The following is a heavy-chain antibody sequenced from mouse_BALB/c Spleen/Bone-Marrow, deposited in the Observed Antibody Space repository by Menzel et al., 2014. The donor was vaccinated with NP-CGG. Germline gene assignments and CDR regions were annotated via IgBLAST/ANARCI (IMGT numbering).Heavy chain of an antibody. CDR2: IWGDGST. J-gene: IGHJ4*01. CDR3: ARGGNYYAMDY. Sequence: VKLMESGPGLVAPSQRLSITRTVSGFSLTGYGVNWVRQPPGKGLEWLGMIWGDGSTDYNSALKSRLSISKDNSKSQVFLKMNSLQTDDTARYYCARGGNYYAMDYWGQGTSVTVSS. CDR1: GFSLTGYG. D-gene: IGHD2-1*01. V-gene: IGHV2-6-7*01.